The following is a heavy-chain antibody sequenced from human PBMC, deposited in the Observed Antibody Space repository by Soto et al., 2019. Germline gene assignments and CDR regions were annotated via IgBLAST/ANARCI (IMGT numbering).Heavy chain of an antibody. CDR2: IYYSGSI. J-gene: IGHJ4*02. D-gene: IGHD6-19*01. CDR1: GDSISSLY. CDR3: AKSLWDTSGWKTDY. V-gene: IGHV4-59*01. Sequence: QVQLQESGPGLVKPSETLSLTCTVSGDSISSLYWSWIRQLPGKGLEWIGYIYYSGSINYNPSLKSRVTISVDPSKNQFSLRLSSVTAADTAVYYCAKSLWDTSGWKTDYWGQGTLVTVSS.